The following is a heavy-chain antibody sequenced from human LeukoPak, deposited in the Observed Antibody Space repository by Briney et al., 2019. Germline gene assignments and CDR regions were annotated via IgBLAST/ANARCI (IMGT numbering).Heavy chain of an antibody. CDR3: ANSHSEISHYQD. V-gene: IGHV3-30*18. CDR2: ISYGGSNK. J-gene: IGHJ4*02. CDR1: GFTFSSYG. Sequence: PGGSLRLSCAASGFTFSSYGMHWVRQAPGKGLEWVAVISYGGSNKYYADSVKGRFTISRDNSKNTLYLQMNSLRAEDTAVFYCANSHSEISHYQDWGQGTLVTVSS. D-gene: IGHD1-26*01.